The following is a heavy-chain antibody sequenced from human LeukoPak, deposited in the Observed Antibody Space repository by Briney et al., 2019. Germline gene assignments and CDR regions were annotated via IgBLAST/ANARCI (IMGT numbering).Heavy chain of an antibody. CDR2: INHRGST. V-gene: IGHV4-34*01. CDR3: ARRLRGGPLFGY. CDR1: GGSFSDYS. D-gene: IGHD2-15*01. Sequence: SETLSLTCAVYGGSFSDYSWSWIRQPPGKGLAWIGAINHRGSTNYNPSLKSRVTMSGDTSKNQFSLKLKSVTAADTAVYYCARRLRGGPLFGYWGQGTLVTVSA. J-gene: IGHJ4*02.